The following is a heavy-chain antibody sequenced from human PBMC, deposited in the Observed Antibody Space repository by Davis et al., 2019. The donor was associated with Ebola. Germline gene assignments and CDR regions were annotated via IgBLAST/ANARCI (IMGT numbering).Heavy chain of an antibody. D-gene: IGHD6-6*01. CDR1: GGAISSGGHY. V-gene: IGHV4-39*01. CDR2: IYYRGNT. Sequence: MPSETLSLTCTVSGGAISSGGHYGSWIRQHPGKGLEWIGNIYYRGNTNYNPSLKSRVTISVDTSKNQFSLKLSSVTAADTAVYYCASKSIAKDAFDIWGQGTMVTVSS. CDR3: ASKSIAKDAFDI. J-gene: IGHJ3*02.